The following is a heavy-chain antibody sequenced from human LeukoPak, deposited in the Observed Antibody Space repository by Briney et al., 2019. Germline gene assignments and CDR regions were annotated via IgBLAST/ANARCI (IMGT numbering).Heavy chain of an antibody. CDR3: ARQARGAVAGTEFDY. V-gene: IGHV4-38-2*02. J-gene: IGHJ4*02. Sequence: SETLSLTCTVSGYSISSGYYWGWIRQPPGKGLEWIGSIYHSGSTYYNPSLKSRVTISVDTSKNQFSLKLSSVTAADTAVYYCARQARGAVAGTEFDYWGQGTLVTVSS. CDR1: GYSISSGYY. CDR2: IYHSGST. D-gene: IGHD6-19*01.